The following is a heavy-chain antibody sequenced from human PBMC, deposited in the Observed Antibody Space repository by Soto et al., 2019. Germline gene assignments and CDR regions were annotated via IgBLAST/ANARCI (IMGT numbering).Heavy chain of an antibody. V-gene: IGHV4-30-4*01. CDR3: ARDAYYGSGAIYYSMDV. CDR1: GGSVSSADYY. D-gene: IGHD3-10*01. Sequence: PSETLSLTCTVSGGSVSSADYYWSWIRQPPGKALEWIGYIYYSGSTYYNPSLKSRVTISLDTSKNQFSLKLSSVTAADTAVYYCARDAYYGSGAIYYSMDVWGQGTKVTVSS. J-gene: IGHJ6*02. CDR2: IYYSGST.